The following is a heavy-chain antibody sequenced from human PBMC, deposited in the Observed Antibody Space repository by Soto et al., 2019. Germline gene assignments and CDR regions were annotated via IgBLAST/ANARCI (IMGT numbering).Heavy chain of an antibody. CDR3: SRVDPGETSPFDH. V-gene: IGHV1-46*03. Sequence: ASVKVSCKASGYIFTSYYIHWVRQAPGQGLDWMGWINPFDGSRMFAQSFQGRVTMTRDTSMSTVYMEVSSLRSEDTAVYYCSRVDPGETSPFDHWG. D-gene: IGHD3-10*01. CDR1: GYIFTSYY. J-gene: IGHJ4*01. CDR2: INPFDGSR.